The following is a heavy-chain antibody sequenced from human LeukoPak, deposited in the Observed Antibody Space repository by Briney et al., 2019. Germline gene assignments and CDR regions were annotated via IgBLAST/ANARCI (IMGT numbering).Heavy chain of an antibody. D-gene: IGHD6-19*01. J-gene: IGHJ3*02. CDR3: TTGGNVMVAGTRAFDI. V-gene: IGHV3-15*01. CDR1: GFTFKTHA. Sequence: GGSLRLSCAASGFTFKTHAMSWVRQAPGKGLEWVGRIKSTVDGGTTDLAAPVKGRFTVSRDDSENTLYLQMNSLTTEDTAVYYCTTGGNVMVAGTRAFDIWGHGTTVIVS. CDR2: IKSTVDGGTT.